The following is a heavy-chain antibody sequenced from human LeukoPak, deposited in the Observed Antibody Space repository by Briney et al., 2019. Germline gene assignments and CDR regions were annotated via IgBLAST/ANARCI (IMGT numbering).Heavy chain of an antibody. Sequence: GSSVKVSCKASGGTFSSYAISWVRQAPGQGLEWVGGIIPIFGTANYAQKFQGRVTITTDESTSTAYMELSSLRSEDTAVYYCARDPRYCSGGSCYYYYMDVWGKGTTVTVSS. CDR2: IIPIFGTA. CDR3: ARDPRYCSGGSCYYYYMDV. J-gene: IGHJ6*03. D-gene: IGHD2-15*01. V-gene: IGHV1-69*05. CDR1: GGTFSSYA.